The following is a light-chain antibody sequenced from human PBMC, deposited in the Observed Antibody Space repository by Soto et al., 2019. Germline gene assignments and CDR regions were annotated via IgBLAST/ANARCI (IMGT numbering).Light chain of an antibody. Sequence: EIVLTQSPGTLSLSPGERATLSCRASQSVSSNLVAWYQHKPGQAPRLLIYDASNRATGIPARFSGSGSGTDFTLTISSLDPEDFAVYYCQQRADWWTFGQGTKVDIK. CDR1: QSVSSN. J-gene: IGKJ1*01. CDR2: DAS. V-gene: IGKV3-11*01. CDR3: QQRADWWT.